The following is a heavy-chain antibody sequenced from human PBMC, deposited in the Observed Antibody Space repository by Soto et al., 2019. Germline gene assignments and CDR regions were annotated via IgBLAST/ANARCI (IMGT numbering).Heavy chain of an antibody. CDR3: ARQDYNYAYFDF. J-gene: IGHJ4*02. Sequence: PGESLKISCKGSGYSFTNYWIGWVRQMPGKGLEWMGIIYPGDSDTRYSPSFQGQAIISVDQSISTAYLQWSSLQASDTAMYYCARQDYNYAYFDFWGQGTLVTVSS. V-gene: IGHV5-51*01. CDR2: IYPGDSDT. D-gene: IGHD5-18*01. CDR1: GYSFTNYW.